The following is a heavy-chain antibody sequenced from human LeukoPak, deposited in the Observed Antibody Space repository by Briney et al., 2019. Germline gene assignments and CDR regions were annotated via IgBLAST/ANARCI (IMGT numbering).Heavy chain of an antibody. J-gene: IGHJ5*02. CDR1: GYTFTSYY. CDR2: INPCGGST. Sequence: ASVKVSCKASGYTFTSYYMHWVRQAPGQGLEWMGIINPCGGSTSYAQKLQGRVTMTRDTSTSTVYMELSSLRSEDTAVYYCARGPTYYYGSGSSMDWFDPWGQGTLVTVSS. D-gene: IGHD3-10*01. V-gene: IGHV1-46*01. CDR3: ARGPTYYYGSGSSMDWFDP.